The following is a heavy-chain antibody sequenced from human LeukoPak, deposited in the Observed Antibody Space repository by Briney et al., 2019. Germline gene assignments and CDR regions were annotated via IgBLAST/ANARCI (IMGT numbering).Heavy chain of an antibody. J-gene: IGHJ3*02. CDR1: GVSLIGNNW. V-gene: IGHV4-4*02. CDR3: ARDGDCSGGSCYYGNDAFDI. D-gene: IGHD2-15*01. Sequence: SGTLSLTCSVSGVSLIGNNWWTWVRQSPGKALEWIGEIRHLGNTNYNPSLKSRVSMSLDKSKNQFSLKLSSVTAADTAVYYCARDGDCSGGSCYYGNDAFDIWGQGTMVTVSS. CDR2: IRHLGNT.